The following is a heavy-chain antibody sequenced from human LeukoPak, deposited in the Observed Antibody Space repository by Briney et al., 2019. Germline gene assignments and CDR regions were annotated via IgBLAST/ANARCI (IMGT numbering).Heavy chain of an antibody. CDR2: INHSGST. D-gene: IGHD3-10*01. V-gene: IGHV4-34*01. J-gene: IGHJ4*02. Sequence: PSETLSLTCAVYGGSFSGYYWSWIRQPPGKGLEWIGEINHSGSTNYNPSLESRVTMSVDTSKNQFSLKVRSVTAADTAVYYCARGYGSGSYYVFWGQGTLVTVSS. CDR3: ARGYGSGSYYVF. CDR1: GGSFSGYY.